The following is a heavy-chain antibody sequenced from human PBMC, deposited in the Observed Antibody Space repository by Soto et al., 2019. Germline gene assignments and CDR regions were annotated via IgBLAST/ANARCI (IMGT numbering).Heavy chain of an antibody. V-gene: IGHV3-30-3*01. D-gene: IGHD6-19*01. Sequence: XGSLRLSCAAAGFTFSSYAMHWVRQAPGKGLEWVAVISYDGSNKYYADSVKGRFTISRDNSKNTLYLQMNSLRAEDTAVYYCARDRGWRDAFDIWGQGTMVTVSS. CDR1: GFTFSSYA. CDR2: ISYDGSNK. CDR3: ARDRGWRDAFDI. J-gene: IGHJ3*02.